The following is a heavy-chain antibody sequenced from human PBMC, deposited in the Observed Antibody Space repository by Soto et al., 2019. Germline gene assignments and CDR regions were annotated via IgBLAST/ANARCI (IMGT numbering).Heavy chain of an antibody. D-gene: IGHD3-10*01. CDR3: ARDLRYLGELSPDY. Sequence: GGSMRISWAASGCIFKSYGMRVVSTDTGKGLDWVAVIWYDGSNKYYAESVKGRFTISRDNSKNTVYLQMNRLRAEDTAVYYCARDLRYLGELSPDYWGQGTLVTVSS. J-gene: IGHJ4*02. V-gene: IGHV3-33*01. CDR1: GCIFKSYG. CDR2: IWYDGSNK.